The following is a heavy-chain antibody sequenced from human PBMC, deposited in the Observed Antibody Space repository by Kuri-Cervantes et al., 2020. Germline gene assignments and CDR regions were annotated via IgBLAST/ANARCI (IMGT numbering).Heavy chain of an antibody. V-gene: IGHV4-61*01. Sequence: ESLKISCTVSGGSVSSGSYYWSWIRQPPGKGLEWIGYIYYSGSTNYNPSLKSRVTISVDTSKNQFSLKLSSVTAADTAVYYCARALKRYCSSTSCQHPFYFDYWAREPWSPSPQ. CDR2: IYYSGST. CDR3: ARALKRYCSSTSCQHPFYFDY. CDR1: GGSVSSGSYY. D-gene: IGHD2-2*01. J-gene: IGHJ4*02.